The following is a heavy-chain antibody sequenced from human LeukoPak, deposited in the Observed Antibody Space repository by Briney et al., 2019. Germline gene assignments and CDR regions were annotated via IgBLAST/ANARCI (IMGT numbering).Heavy chain of an antibody. CDR1: GFTFSDYY. CDR3: ARDDGLDVFDV. D-gene: IGHD2-8*01. J-gene: IGHJ3*01. Sequence: GGSLRLSCAASGFTFSDYYMSWIRQAPGKGLEWVSSISSSSSDTKYADSVKGRFTISRGNAKKSLYPQMSSLRAEDTAVYYCARDDGLDVFDVWGQGTAVTVSS. V-gene: IGHV3-11*05. CDR2: ISSSSSDT.